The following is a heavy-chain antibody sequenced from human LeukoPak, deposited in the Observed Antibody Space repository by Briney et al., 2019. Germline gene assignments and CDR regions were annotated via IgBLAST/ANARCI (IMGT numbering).Heavy chain of an antibody. CDR2: INHSGST. CDR3: ATHGGYDLEKRAGWFDP. V-gene: IGHV4-34*01. D-gene: IGHD5-12*01. J-gene: IGHJ5*02. CDR1: GGSFSGYY. Sequence: SETLSLTCAVYGGSFSGYYWSWIRQPPGKGLEWIGEINHSGSTNYNPSLKSRVTISVDTSKNQFSLKLSSVTAADTAVYYCATHGGYDLEKRAGWFDPWGQGTLVTVSS.